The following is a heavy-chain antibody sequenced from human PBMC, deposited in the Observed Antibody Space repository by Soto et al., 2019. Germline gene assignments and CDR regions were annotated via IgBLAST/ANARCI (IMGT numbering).Heavy chain of an antibody. V-gene: IGHV3-74*01. Sequence: EVQLVESGGGLVQPGGSLRLSCAASGFTFSSYWMHWVRQAPGKGLVWVSRSNSDGSGTTYADSVEGRFTISRDNDKNTLYLQMNSLRAEDTAVYYCTKTADCSGGSCYKMYAFDIWGQGTMVTVSS. D-gene: IGHD2-15*01. CDR1: GFTFSSYW. CDR3: TKTADCSGGSCYKMYAFDI. J-gene: IGHJ3*02. CDR2: SNSDGSGT.